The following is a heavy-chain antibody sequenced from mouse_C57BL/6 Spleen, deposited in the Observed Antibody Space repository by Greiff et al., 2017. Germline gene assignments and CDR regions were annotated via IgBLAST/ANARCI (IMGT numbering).Heavy chain of an antibody. CDR1: GYTFTSYW. Sequence: QVQLQQPGAELVMPGASVKLSCKASGYTFTSYWMHWVKQRPGQGLEWIGESDPSDSYTNYNQKFKGKSTLTVDKSSSTAYMQLSSLTSEDSAVYYCARCRDDGYYDYAMDYWGQGTSVTVSS. V-gene: IGHV1-69*01. CDR3: ARCRDDGYYDYAMDY. J-gene: IGHJ4*01. CDR2: SDPSDSYT. D-gene: IGHD2-3*01.